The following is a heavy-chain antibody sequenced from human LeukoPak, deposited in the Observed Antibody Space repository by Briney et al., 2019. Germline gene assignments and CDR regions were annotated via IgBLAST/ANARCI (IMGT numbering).Heavy chain of an antibody. CDR3: ARDRGHCSSTSCYPSYNWFDP. V-gene: IGHV4-59*12. D-gene: IGHD2-2*01. Sequence: SETLSLTCTVSGGSISSYYWSWIRQPPGKGLEWIGYIYYSGSTNYNPSLKSRVTISVDTSKNQFSLKLSSVTAADTAVYYCARDRGHCSSTSCYPSYNWFDPWGQGTLVTVSS. CDR2: IYYSGST. J-gene: IGHJ5*02. CDR1: GGSISSYY.